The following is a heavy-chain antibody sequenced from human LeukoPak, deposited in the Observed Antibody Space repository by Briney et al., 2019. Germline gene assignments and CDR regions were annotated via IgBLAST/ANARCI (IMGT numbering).Heavy chain of an antibody. D-gene: IGHD3-9*01. Sequence: GESLKISCKGAGYSFTSYWIGWVRQMPGKGLEWMGIIYPGDSDTRYSPSFQGQVIISADKSISTAYLQWSSLKASDTAMYYCARSLHYDILTGYDYYYGMDVWGKGTTVTVSS. J-gene: IGHJ6*04. CDR1: GYSFTSYW. V-gene: IGHV5-51*01. CDR2: IYPGDSDT. CDR3: ARSLHYDILTGYDYYYGMDV.